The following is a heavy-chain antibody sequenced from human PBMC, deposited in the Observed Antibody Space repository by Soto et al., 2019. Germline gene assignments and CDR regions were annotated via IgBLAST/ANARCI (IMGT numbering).Heavy chain of an antibody. CDR1: GFTFSSYS. CDR3: ARGTWLVRGGWSYFDY. J-gene: IGHJ4*02. CDR2: ISSSSSTI. V-gene: IGHV3-48*02. Sequence: GGSLRLSCAASGFTFSSYSMNWVRQAPGKGLEWVSYISSSSSTIYYADSVKGRFTISRDNAKNSLYLQMNSLRDEDTAVYYCARGTWLVRGGWSYFDYWGQGTLVTVSS. D-gene: IGHD6-19*01.